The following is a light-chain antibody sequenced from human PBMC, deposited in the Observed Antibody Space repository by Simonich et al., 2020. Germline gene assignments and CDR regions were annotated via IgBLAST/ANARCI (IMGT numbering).Light chain of an antibody. Sequence: DIPLTQSPSAMSASVGNRVTLTCRARQGISNYLAWFQQKPGKVPKRLIYAASSLQSGVPSRFSGSGSGTEFTLTISSLQPEDFATYYCLQHNSYPLTFGGGTKVEIK. CDR1: QGISNY. CDR3: LQHNSYPLT. J-gene: IGKJ4*01. V-gene: IGKV1-17*03. CDR2: AAS.